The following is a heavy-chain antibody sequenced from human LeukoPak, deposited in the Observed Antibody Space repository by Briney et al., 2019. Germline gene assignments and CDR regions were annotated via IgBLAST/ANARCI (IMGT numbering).Heavy chain of an antibody. CDR1: GGSISSGGYY. D-gene: IGHD6-13*01. J-gene: IGHJ5*02. V-gene: IGHV4-31*03. CDR2: IYYSGST. CDR3: ARGTGGAAAADFDP. Sequence: SQTLSLTCTVSGGSISSGGYYWSWIRQHPGKGLEWIGFIYYSGSTYYNPSLKSRATISIDTSKNQFSLKLSSVTAADTAVYYCARGTGGAAAADFDPWGQEPWSPSPQ.